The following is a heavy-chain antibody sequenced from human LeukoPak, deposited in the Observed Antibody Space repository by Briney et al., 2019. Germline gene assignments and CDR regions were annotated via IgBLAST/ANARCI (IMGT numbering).Heavy chain of an antibody. J-gene: IGHJ4*02. V-gene: IGHV4-30-4*01. CDR1: GGSISSGDYY. Sequence: SETLSLTCIVSGGSISSGDYYWSWIRQPPGKGLEWIGNIYYSGSTYYNPSLRSRATISADTSKNQFSLKLSSVTAADTAVYYWARVPLLYGPFPGMAYWGQGPLVTVSS. D-gene: IGHD1-14*01. CDR2: IYYSGST. CDR3: ARVPLLYGPFPGMAY.